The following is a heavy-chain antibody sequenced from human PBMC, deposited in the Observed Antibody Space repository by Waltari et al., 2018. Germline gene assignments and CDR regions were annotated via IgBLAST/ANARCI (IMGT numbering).Heavy chain of an antibody. CDR2: IIPILGIA. CDR3: ARDDYDRREGYYYYGMDV. V-gene: IGHV1-69*04. D-gene: IGHD3-22*01. J-gene: IGHJ6*02. Sequence: QVQLVQSGAEVQKPGSSVKVSCKASGGTFSSYAISWVRQAPGQGLDWMGRIIPILGIANYAQKFQGRVTITADKSTSTAYMELSSLRSEDTAVYYCARDDYDRREGYYYYGMDVWGQGTTVTVSS. CDR1: GGTFSSYA.